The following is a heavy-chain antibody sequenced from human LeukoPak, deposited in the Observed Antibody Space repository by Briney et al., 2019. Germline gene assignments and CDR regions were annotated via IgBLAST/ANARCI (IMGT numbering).Heavy chain of an antibody. Sequence: PGGSLRLSCAASGFIFSNYGMHWVRQAPGKGLVWVSHINHDGSLRNYADSVKGRFTISRDFAKNTLYLQMHSLGADDTAVYYCVRDVHSLGDSWGQETLVTVSS. CDR1: GFIFSNYG. V-gene: IGHV3-74*01. D-gene: IGHD2-15*01. J-gene: IGHJ4*02. CDR2: INHDGSLR. CDR3: VRDVHSLGDS.